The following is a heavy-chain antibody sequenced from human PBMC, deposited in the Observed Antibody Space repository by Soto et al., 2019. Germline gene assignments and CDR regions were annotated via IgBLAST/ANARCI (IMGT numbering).Heavy chain of an antibody. D-gene: IGHD4-17*01. Sequence: QVQLQQWGAGLLKPSEPLSLTCAVYGGSFSGYYWSCIRQPPGKGLEWIGEINHSGSTNYNPSLKSRVTISVDTSKNQFSLKLRSVTAADTPVYYCARGPRTTVTKFDYWGQGTLVTVSS. CDR3: ARGPRTTVTKFDY. CDR1: GGSFSGYY. J-gene: IGHJ4*02. CDR2: INHSGST. V-gene: IGHV4-34*01.